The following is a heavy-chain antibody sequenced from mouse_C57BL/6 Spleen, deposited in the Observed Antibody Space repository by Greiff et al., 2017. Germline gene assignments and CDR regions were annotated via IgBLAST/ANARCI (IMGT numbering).Heavy chain of an antibody. D-gene: IGHD1-1*01. J-gene: IGHJ2*01. CDR3: ARNGSSFDY. Sequence: VQLVESGAELVRPGASVKLSCKASGYTFTDYYINWVKQRPGQGLEWIARIYPGSGNTYYNEKFKGKATLTAEKSSSTAYMQLSSLTSEDSAVYFCARNGSSFDYWGQGTTLTVSS. CDR2: IYPGSGNT. CDR1: GYTFTDYY. V-gene: IGHV1-76*01.